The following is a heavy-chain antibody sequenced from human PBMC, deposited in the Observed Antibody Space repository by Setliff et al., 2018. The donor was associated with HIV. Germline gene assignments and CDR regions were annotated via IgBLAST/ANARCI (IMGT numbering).Heavy chain of an antibody. CDR1: GGSISSSSYY. V-gene: IGHV4-39*07. J-gene: IGHJ3*02. CDR3: ARDRDYNFWGGGRLSAFDI. D-gene: IGHD3-3*01. Sequence: LETLSLTCTVSGGSISSSSYYWGWIRQPPGKGLEWIGSIYYSGSTYYNPSLKSRVTISVGTSKNQFSLKLSSVTAADTAVYYCARDRDYNFWGGGRLSAFDIWGQGTMVTVSS. CDR2: IYYSGST.